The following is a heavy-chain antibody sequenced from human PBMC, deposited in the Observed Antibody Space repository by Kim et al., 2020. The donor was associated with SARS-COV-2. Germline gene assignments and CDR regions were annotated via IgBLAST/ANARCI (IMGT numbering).Heavy chain of an antibody. CDR3: ARARWFGELTA. D-gene: IGHD3-10*01. CDR2: INHSGST. J-gene: IGHJ4*02. Sequence: SETLSLTCAVYGGSFSGYYWSWIRQPPGKGLEWIGEINHSGSTNYNPSLKSRVTISVDTSKNQFSLKLSSVTAADTAVYYCARARWFGELTAWGQGTLVTVSS. V-gene: IGHV4-34*01. CDR1: GGSFSGYY.